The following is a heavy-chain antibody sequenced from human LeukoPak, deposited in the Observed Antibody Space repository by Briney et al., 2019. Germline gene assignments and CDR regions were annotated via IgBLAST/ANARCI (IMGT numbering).Heavy chain of an antibody. V-gene: IGHV3-48*01. CDR3: ARLDGYNYWYYFDY. Sequence: PGGSLRLSCAASGFTFSSYSMNWVRQAPGKGLEWVSYISSSSSTIYYADSVKGRFTISRDNAKNSLYLQMNSLRAEDTAVYYCARLDGYNYWYYFDYWGQGTLVTVSS. J-gene: IGHJ4*02. CDR1: GFTFSSYS. CDR2: ISSSSSTI. D-gene: IGHD5-24*01.